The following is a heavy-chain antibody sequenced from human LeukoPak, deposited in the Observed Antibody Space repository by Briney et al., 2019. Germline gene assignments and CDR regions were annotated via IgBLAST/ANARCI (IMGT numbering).Heavy chain of an antibody. CDR2: INHSGST. CDR3: ARELANYGRWYFDL. Sequence: SETLSLTCAIYGGSFSGYYWSWIRQPPGKGLEWIGEINHSGSTNYNPSLKSRVTISVDTSKNQFSLKLNSVTAADTAVYYCARELANYGRWYFDLWGRGTLVTVSS. CDR1: GGSFSGYY. V-gene: IGHV4-34*01. J-gene: IGHJ2*01. D-gene: IGHD4/OR15-4a*01.